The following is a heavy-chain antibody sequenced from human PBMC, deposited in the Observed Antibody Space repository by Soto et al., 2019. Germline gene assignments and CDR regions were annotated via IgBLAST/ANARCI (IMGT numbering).Heavy chain of an antibody. CDR3: DRDRGGRRPGYCGIDV. Sequence: SETLSLTCTVSGGSISSRGSYRSWKHQSPGKGLEWIGYISKSGSAGYNPSLKTLLSMSVDRSKNQVTLRLTSVTAADTARYFCDRDRGGRRPGYCGIDVWGQGTTVTVSS. CDR1: GGSISSRGSY. D-gene: IGHD3-16*01. J-gene: IGHJ6*02. V-gene: IGHV4-30-4*08. CDR2: ISKSGSA.